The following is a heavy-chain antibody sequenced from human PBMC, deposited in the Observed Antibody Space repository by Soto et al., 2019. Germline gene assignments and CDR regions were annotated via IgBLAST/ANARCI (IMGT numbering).Heavy chain of an antibody. J-gene: IGHJ4*02. CDR3: VRATYSSDSSGYPRCLDY. CDR2: IRQDGGDK. D-gene: IGHD3-22*01. V-gene: IGHV3-7*03. Sequence: QLVESGVGLVQLGGSLRLSCAASGFAFSNYWMGWVRQAPGKGLAWLANIRQDGGDKRDLDSVKGRFTISRDNAQNSLYLQMNSLRAEDTAVYYCVRATYSSDSSGYPRCLDYWGQGTLVTVSS. CDR1: GFAFSNYW.